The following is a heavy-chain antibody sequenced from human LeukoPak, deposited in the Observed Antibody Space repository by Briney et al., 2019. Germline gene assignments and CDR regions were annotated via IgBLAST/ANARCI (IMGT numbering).Heavy chain of an antibody. J-gene: IGHJ3*02. Sequence: SVKVSCKASGGTFSSYAISWVRQAPGQGLEWMGRIIPILGIANYAQKFQGRVTITADKSTSTAYMELSSLRSEDTAVYYCARDSGGSGSFVKDAFDIWGQGTMVTVSS. CDR2: IIPILGIA. CDR1: GGTFSSYA. CDR3: ARDSGGSGSFVKDAFDI. D-gene: IGHD3-10*01. V-gene: IGHV1-69*04.